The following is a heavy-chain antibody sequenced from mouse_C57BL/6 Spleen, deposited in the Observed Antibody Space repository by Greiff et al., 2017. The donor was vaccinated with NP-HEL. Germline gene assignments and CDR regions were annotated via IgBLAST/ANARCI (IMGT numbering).Heavy chain of an antibody. V-gene: IGHV1-15*01. CDR2: IDPETGGT. J-gene: IGHJ4*01. CDR1: GYTFTDYE. Sequence: VQLQQSGAELVRPGASVTLSCKASGYTFTDYEMHWVKQTPVHGLEWIGAIDPETGGTAYNQKFKGKAILTADKSSSTAYMELRSLTSEDSAVYYCTREASYGNYEGYYAMDYWGQGTSVTVSS. CDR3: TREASYGNYEGYYAMDY. D-gene: IGHD2-10*01.